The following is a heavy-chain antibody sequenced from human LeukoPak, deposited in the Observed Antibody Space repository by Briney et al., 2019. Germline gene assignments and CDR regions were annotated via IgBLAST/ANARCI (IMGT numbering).Heavy chain of an antibody. CDR3: ARGTAVAGTDY. J-gene: IGHJ4*02. CDR2: IYYSGST. CDR1: GGSISSYY. D-gene: IGHD6-19*01. Sequence: SETLSLTCTVSGGSISSYYWSWIRQPPGKGLEWTGYIYYSGSTNYNPSLKSRVTISVDTSKNQFSLKLSSVTAADTAVYYCARGTAVAGTDYWGQGTLVAVSS. V-gene: IGHV4-59*01.